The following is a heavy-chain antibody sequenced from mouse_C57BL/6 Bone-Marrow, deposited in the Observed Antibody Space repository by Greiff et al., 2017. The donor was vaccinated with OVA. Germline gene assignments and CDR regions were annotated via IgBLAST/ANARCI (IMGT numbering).Heavy chain of an antibody. Sequence: QVQLQQSGAELVKPGASVKLSCKASGYTFTSYWMQWVKQRPGQGLEWIGEIDPSDSYTNYNQKFKGKATLTVDTSSSTAYMQLSSLTSEDSAVYYCGRRELAADWGQGTLVTVSA. CDR2: IDPSDSYT. D-gene: IGHD4-1*01. CDR3: GRRELAAD. J-gene: IGHJ3*01. CDR1: GYTFTSYW. V-gene: IGHV1-50*01.